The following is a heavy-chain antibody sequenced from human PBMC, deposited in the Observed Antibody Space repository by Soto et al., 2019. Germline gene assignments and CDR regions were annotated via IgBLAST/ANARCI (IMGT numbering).Heavy chain of an antibody. CDR1: GLSFSSDA. CDR3: AKAFGYSNPWYARTWFDP. CDR2: ISDSGDRT. V-gene: IGHV3-23*01. Sequence: EVQLLESGGGLVQPGGSLRLSCVASGLSFSSDAMTWVRQAPGKGLEWVSAISDSGDRTNYADSVKGRFTISRDNSANTLNLQMNSLRTDDTAIYYCAKAFGYSNPWYARTWFDPWGQGTLVTVSS. J-gene: IGHJ5*02. D-gene: IGHD4-4*01.